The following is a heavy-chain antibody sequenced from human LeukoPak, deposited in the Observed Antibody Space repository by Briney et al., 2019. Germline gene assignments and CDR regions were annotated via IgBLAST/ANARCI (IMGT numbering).Heavy chain of an antibody. CDR3: ARVFGYYFDY. J-gene: IGHJ4*02. Sequence: GGSLRLSCAATGFTFSTYSMNWVRQAPGKGLEWVSYISSSSSNIYYADSVKGRFTISRDNAKNSLYLQMNSLRAEDTAVYYCARVFGYYFDYWGQGTLVTVSS. CDR2: ISSSSSNI. CDR1: GFTFSTYS. V-gene: IGHV3-21*01. D-gene: IGHD3-16*01.